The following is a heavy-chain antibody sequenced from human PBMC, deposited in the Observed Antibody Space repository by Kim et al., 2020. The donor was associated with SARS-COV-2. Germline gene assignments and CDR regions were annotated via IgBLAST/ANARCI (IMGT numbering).Heavy chain of an antibody. J-gene: IGHJ6*02. CDR2: ISYDGSNK. Sequence: GGSLRLSCAASGFTFSSYGMHWVRQAPGKGLEWVAVISYDGSNKYYADSVKGRFTISRDNSKNTLYLQMNSLRAEDTAVYYCAKDERGGSYSTIVYYYYGMDVWGQGTTVTVSS. D-gene: IGHD1-26*01. CDR3: AKDERGGSYSTIVYYYYGMDV. V-gene: IGHV3-30*18. CDR1: GFTFSSYG.